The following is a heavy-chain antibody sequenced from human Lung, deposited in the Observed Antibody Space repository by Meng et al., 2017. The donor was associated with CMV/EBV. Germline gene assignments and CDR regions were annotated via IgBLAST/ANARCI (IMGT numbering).Heavy chain of an antibody. Sequence: SXAAGGFTFSNYGMHWVRQTPGKGLQWVAFIGHDGNKKFYTDSVRGRFTIDRDNSRNTLLLRMNSLRDEDTAVYYCAKDRGWELRLLVHWGQGALVTVSS. CDR1: GFTFSNYG. D-gene: IGHD1-26*01. V-gene: IGHV3-30*02. CDR2: IGHDGNKK. CDR3: AKDRGWELRLLVH. J-gene: IGHJ4*02.